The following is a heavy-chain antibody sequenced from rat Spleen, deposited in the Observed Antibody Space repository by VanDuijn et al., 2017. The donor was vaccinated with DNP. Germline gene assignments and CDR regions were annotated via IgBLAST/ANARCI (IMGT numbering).Heavy chain of an antibody. D-gene: IGHD1-11*01. J-gene: IGHJ2*01. V-gene: IGHV5-19*01. CDR3: TTDFERGY. CDR1: GFTFSYYG. Sequence: EVQLVESGGVLVQPGRSLKLSCAASGFTFSYYGMAWVRQAPKKGLEWVASISASGGSTSYRDSVKGRFTISRDNAKSTLYLQMDSLRSEDTATYYCTTDFERGYWGQGVMVTVSS. CDR2: ISASGGST.